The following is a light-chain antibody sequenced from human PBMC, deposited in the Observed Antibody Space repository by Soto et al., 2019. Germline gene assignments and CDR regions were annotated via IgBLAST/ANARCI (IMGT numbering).Light chain of an antibody. CDR3: QQRSNWPPIT. J-gene: IGKJ5*01. CDR1: QSVGSSY. Sequence: EIVLTQSPGTLSLSPGESTTLSCRASQSVGSSYLAWYQQKPGQAPRLLIYDASNRATGIPARFSGSGSGTDFTLTISSLEPEDFAVYYCQQRSNWPPITFGQGTRLEI. V-gene: IGKV3-11*01. CDR2: DAS.